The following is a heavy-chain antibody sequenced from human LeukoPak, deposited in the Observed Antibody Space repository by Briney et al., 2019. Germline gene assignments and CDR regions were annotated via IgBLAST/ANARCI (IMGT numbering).Heavy chain of an antibody. D-gene: IGHD3-10*01. Sequence: SETLSLTCTVSGGSISSGSYYWSWIRQPAGKGLEWIGRIYTSGSTNYNPSLKSRVTISVDTPKNQFSLKLSSVTAADTAVYYCAREITMVRGVTFFGWFDPWGQGTLVTVSS. J-gene: IGHJ5*02. V-gene: IGHV4-61*02. CDR1: GGSISSGSYY. CDR2: IYTSGST. CDR3: AREITMVRGVTFFGWFDP.